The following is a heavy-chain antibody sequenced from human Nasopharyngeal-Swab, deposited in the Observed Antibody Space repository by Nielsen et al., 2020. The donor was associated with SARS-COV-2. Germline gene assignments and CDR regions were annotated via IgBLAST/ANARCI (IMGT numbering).Heavy chain of an antibody. CDR1: GYTFTSYY. Sequence: ASVKVSCKASGYTFTSYYMHWVRQAPGQGLEWMGIIHPSGGSTSYAQKFQGRVTMTRDTSTSTVYMELSSLRSEDTAVYYCAREEDIVVVPAAGLDYWGQGTLVTVSS. CDR3: AREEDIVVVPAAGLDY. J-gene: IGHJ4*02. D-gene: IGHD2-2*01. CDR2: IHPSGGST. V-gene: IGHV1-46*01.